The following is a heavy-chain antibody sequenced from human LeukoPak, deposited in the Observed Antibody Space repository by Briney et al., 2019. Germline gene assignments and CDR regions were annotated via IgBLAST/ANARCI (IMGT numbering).Heavy chain of an antibody. CDR1: GGSFNDYY. Sequence: SETLSLTCAVYGGSFNDYYWSWIRQSPGTGLEWIGEIHHSGSTNYNSSLESRVTMSIDTSNNQFSLKLTSVTAADTAVYYCARGANYYDSSGYSATFDYWGQGTLVTVSS. D-gene: IGHD3-22*01. CDR3: ARGANYYDSSGYSATFDY. CDR2: IHHSGST. J-gene: IGHJ4*02. V-gene: IGHV4-34*01.